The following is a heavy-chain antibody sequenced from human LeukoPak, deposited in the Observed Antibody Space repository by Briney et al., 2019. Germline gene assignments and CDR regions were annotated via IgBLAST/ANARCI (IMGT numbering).Heavy chain of an antibody. CDR1: GYSFTSYW. V-gene: IGHV5-51*01. CDR3: ARREGYSSGDVDY. CDR2: IYPGDCDA. D-gene: IGHD2-21*01. Sequence: GESLKISCKGSGYSFTSYWIGWVRQMPGKGVEWMGIIYPGDCDARYSPSFQGQVTISADRSISTAYLQWYSLKASDTAMYYCARREGYSSGDVDYWGQGTLVTVSS. J-gene: IGHJ4*02.